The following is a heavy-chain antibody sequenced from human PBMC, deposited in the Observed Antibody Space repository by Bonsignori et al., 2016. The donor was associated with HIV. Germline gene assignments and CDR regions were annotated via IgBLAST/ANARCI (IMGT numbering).Heavy chain of an antibody. CDR3: TTVRLSGGTFNVLRFLEGEGVWFES. Sequence: GGSLRLSCAASGFTFSNAWMSWVRQAPGKGLEWVGRIKSKTDGGTTDYAAPVKGRFTVSRDDSKNTLYLQMNGLKTEETAVYYCTTVRLSGGTFNVLRFLEGEGVWFESWGQGALVTVSS. J-gene: IGHJ5*01. D-gene: IGHD3-3*01. CDR2: IKSKTDGGTT. V-gene: IGHV3-15*01. CDR1: GFTFSNAW.